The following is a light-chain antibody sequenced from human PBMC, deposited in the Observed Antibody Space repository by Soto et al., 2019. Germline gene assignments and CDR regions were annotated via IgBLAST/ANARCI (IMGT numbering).Light chain of an antibody. J-gene: IGLJ3*02. CDR3: ATWDDSLSGWV. V-gene: IGLV1-40*01. CDR2: SNT. CDR1: SSSVGAGYD. Sequence: QSVLTQPPSVSGAPGQRVTISCTGSSSSVGAGYDVHWYQHLPGTAPKLLIFSNTNRPSGVPDRFSGSKSGTSASLAITGLQSEDEGIYYCATWDDSLSGWVFGGGTKLTVL.